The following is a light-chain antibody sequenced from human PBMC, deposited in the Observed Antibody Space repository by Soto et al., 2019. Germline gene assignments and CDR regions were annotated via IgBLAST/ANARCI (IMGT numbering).Light chain of an antibody. Sequence: IVLTQSPGTLSLSPGERTTLSCRASQSISRYLAWYQQKPGQGPRLLIYGASSRATGTPDRFSGSGSGTDFTLTINRLEPEDFAVYYCQQYDRWPVTFGGGTKVEIK. V-gene: IGKV3-20*01. CDR2: GAS. CDR1: QSISRY. J-gene: IGKJ4*01. CDR3: QQYDRWPVT.